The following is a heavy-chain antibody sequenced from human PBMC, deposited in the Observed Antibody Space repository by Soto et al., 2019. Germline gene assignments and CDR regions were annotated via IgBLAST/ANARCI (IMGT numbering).Heavy chain of an antibody. Sequence: RQLSCKGSGYSFAGYWITWVRKKPGKGLEWMGRIDPSDSQTYYSPSFRGHVTISVTKSITTVFLQWSSLRASDTAMYYCARQIYDSDTGPNFQYYFDSWGQGTPVTVSS. V-gene: IGHV5-10-1*01. J-gene: IGHJ4*02. CDR2: IDPSDSQT. CDR1: GYSFAGYW. CDR3: ARQIYDSDTGPNFQYYFDS. D-gene: IGHD3-22*01.